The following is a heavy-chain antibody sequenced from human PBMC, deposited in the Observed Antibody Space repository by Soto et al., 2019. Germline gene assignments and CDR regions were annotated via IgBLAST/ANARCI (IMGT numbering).Heavy chain of an antibody. CDR3: ARSAVSHIVLMVYATNWFDS. D-gene: IGHD2-8*01. CDR2: INAGNGNT. V-gene: IGHV1-3*01. CDR1: GYTFTSYA. Sequence: GASVKVSCKASGYTFTSYAMHWVRQAPGQRLEWMGWINAGNGNTKYSQKFQGRVTITRDTSASTAYMELSSLRSEDTAVYYCARSAVSHIVLMVYATNWFDSWGPGTLVTVSS. J-gene: IGHJ5*01.